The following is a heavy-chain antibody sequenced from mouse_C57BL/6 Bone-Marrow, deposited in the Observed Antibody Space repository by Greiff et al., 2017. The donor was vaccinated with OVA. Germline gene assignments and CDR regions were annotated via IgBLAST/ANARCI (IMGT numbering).Heavy chain of an antibody. J-gene: IGHJ4*01. Sequence: VQLQQSGPELVKPGASVKISCKASGYAFSSSWMNWVKQRPGKGLEWIGRIYPGDGDTNYNGKFKGKATLTADKSSSTAYMQLSSLTSEDSAVYFCARTTVAGYAMDYWGQGTSVTVSS. CDR3: ARTTVAGYAMDY. V-gene: IGHV1-82*01. CDR1: GYAFSSSW. CDR2: IYPGDGDT. D-gene: IGHD1-1*01.